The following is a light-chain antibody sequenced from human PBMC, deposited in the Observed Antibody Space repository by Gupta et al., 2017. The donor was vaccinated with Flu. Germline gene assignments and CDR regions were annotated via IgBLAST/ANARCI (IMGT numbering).Light chain of an antibody. CDR2: GNT. V-gene: IGLV1-40*03. J-gene: IGLJ1*01. CDR3: QSYDSGMRV. CDR1: TSTIGAGFD. Sequence: QSVLTQPPSVSGAPGQSITISCTGTTSTIGAGFDVHWYQQLPGAAPRLLIFGNTRRPSGVPARFSGSQSGASASLAITGLQAEDEADYYCQSYDSGMRVFGTGTRVIVL.